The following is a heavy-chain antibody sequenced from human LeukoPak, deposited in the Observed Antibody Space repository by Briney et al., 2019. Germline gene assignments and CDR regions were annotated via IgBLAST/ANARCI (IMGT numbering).Heavy chain of an antibody. Sequence: PRASVKVSCKASGYTFTGYYMHWVRQAPGQGLEWMGWINPNSGGTNYAQKFQGRVTMTRDTSISTAYMELSRLRSDDTAVYYCKVVVVPAAKLYYYYMDVWGKGTTVTISS. V-gene: IGHV1-2*02. CDR2: INPNSGGT. CDR1: GYTFTGYY. D-gene: IGHD2-2*01. J-gene: IGHJ6*03. CDR3: KVVVVPAAKLYYYYMDV.